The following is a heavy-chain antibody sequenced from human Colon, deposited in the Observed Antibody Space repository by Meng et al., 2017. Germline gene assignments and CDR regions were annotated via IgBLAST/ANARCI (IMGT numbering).Heavy chain of an antibody. CDR1: GGSISSYY. CDR3: AREGGPVTKPYYFDY. CDR2: IYTSGST. J-gene: IGHJ4*02. Sequence: SETLSLTCTVSGGSISSYYWSWIRQPAGKGLEWIGRIYTSGSTNYNPSLKSRVTMSVDTSKNQFSLKLSSVTAADTAVYYCAREGGPVTKPYYFDYWGQGTLVTVSS. V-gene: IGHV4-4*07. D-gene: IGHD4-17*01.